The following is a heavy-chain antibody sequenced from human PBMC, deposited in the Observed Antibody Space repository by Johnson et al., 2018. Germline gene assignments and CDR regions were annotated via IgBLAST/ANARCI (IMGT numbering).Heavy chain of an antibody. CDR1: GFNLSNYW. CDR3: ARESYFDSSGYLEGYDAFDM. CDR2: INSGVGST. V-gene: IGHV3-74*01. J-gene: IGHJ3*02. Sequence: VQLQESGGGLVQXGGSLRLSCAASGFNLSNYWIHWVRQAQGKGLEWVSRINSGVGSTRYAESVKGRFNISRDTATNIVFLQMNSLRDEDTGVFYCARESYFDSSGYLEGYDAFDMWGQGTAVTVSS. D-gene: IGHD3-22*01.